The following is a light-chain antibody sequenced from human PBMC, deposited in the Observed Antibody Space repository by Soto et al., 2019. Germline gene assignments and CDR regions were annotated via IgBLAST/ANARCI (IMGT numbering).Light chain of an antibody. V-gene: IGKV3-20*01. J-gene: IGKJ1*01. CDR3: QKYGRSPT. CDR2: DVS. Sequence: ETVLTQSPGTLSLSPGERATLSCRSSQSVSSNYLAWYQQKPGQAPRLLIYDVSSRATGIPDRFSGSGSGTDCTLTISRLEPEDFSMYYCQKYGRSPTFGQGTKVEIK. CDR1: QSVSSNY.